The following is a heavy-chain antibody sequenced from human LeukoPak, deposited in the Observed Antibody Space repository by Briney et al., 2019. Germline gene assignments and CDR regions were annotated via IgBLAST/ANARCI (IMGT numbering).Heavy chain of an antibody. J-gene: IGHJ3*02. CDR3: AKEQSSGSYWHDAFDI. D-gene: IGHD3-10*01. CDR2: IKEDGTER. CDR1: GFTFTKYW. Sequence: PGGSLRLSCAASGFTFTKYWMSWVRQAPGKGLEWVANIKEDGTERYYVDSVKGRFTISRDNSKNTLYLQMNSLRAEDTAVYYCAKEQSSGSYWHDAFDIWGQGTMVTVSS. V-gene: IGHV3-7*01.